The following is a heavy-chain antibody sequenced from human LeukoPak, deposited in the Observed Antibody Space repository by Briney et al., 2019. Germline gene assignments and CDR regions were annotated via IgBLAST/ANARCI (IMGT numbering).Heavy chain of an antibody. CDR3: ANDGRGSFTLDF. D-gene: IGHD1-26*01. J-gene: IGHJ4*02. V-gene: IGHV3-9*01. CDR1: GFTFDDYA. Sequence: GGSLRLSCAASGFTFDDYAMHWVRQAPGKGLEWVSGISWNSGSIGYADSVKGRFTISRDNSKNTLYLQMNSLRVEDTAVYYCANDGRGSFTLDFWGQGTLVTVSS. CDR2: ISWNSGSI.